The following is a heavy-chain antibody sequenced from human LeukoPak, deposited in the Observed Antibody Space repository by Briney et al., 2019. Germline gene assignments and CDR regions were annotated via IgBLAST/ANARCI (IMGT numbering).Heavy chain of an antibody. V-gene: IGHV5-51*01. CDR2: IYPGDSDT. D-gene: IGHD6-13*01. J-gene: IGHJ4*02. CDR1: GYSFTSYW. CDR3: ARDRIPVGIAAAGTFGY. Sequence: GESLKISCKGSGYSFTSYWIGWVRQMPGKGLEWMGIIYPGDSDTRYSPSFQGQVTISADKSISTAYLQMNSLRAEDTAVYYCARDRIPVGIAAAGTFGYWGQGTLVTVSS.